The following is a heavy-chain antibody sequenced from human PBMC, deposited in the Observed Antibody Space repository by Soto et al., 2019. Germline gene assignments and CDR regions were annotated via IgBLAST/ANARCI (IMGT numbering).Heavy chain of an antibody. V-gene: IGHV3-23*01. CDR2: ISGSGRDS. Sequence: EVQLLESGGGLVQPGGSLRLSCTASGFTLSRYAMNWVRQDPGKGLEWVAGISGSGRDSYYADPLKGHFTISRDNSNNTLYLQMSRLRAEDTAIYFCARGGNSRAEDYNYIIVWGKGHSVTVSS. J-gene: IGHJ6*03. CDR1: GFTLSRYA. D-gene: IGHD3-16*01. CDR3: ARGGNSRAEDYNYIIV.